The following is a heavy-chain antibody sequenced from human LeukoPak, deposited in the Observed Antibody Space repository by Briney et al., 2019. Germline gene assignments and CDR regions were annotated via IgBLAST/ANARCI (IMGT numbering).Heavy chain of an antibody. CDR1: GFTFSDYF. V-gene: IGHV3-11*04. CDR2: ISCSGSTI. J-gene: IGHJ4*02. D-gene: IGHD4-17*01. Sequence: PGGSLRLSCAASGFTFSDYFMSWIRQAPGKGLEWVSYISCSGSTIYYADSVKGRFAISRDNAKNSLYLQMNSLRAEDTAVYYCARVRGATVTMHFDYWGQGTLVTVSS. CDR3: ARVRGATVTMHFDY.